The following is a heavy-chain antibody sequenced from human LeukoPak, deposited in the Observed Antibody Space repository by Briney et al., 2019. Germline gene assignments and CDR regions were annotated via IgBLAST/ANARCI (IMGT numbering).Heavy chain of an antibody. J-gene: IGHJ4*02. D-gene: IGHD4-17*01. V-gene: IGHV1-18*01. Sequence: ASVKVSCKASGYSFTNYGITWVRQAPGQELEWMGWISPYNGNTHYAQKLQGRVTMTTDTSTSTAYMELRSLRSVDTAVYYCATEGGWGPTDYGDNVYWGQGTLVTVSS. CDR1: GYSFTNYG. CDR3: ATEGGWGPTDYGDNVY. CDR2: ISPYNGNT.